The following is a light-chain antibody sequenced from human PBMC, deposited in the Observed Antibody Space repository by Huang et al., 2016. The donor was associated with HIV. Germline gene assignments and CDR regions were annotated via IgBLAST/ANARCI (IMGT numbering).Light chain of an antibody. Sequence: EIVMTQSPATLYVSPGERATLSCRASQSVSTNLAWYQHKPGRGPRLLIYGASTRATGIPDRVSGSGSWTQFTLTISSLQSEDFEVYYCQQYSNWPPCTFGQGTKLEI. V-gene: IGKV3-15*01. CDR2: GAS. CDR3: QQYSNWPPCT. CDR1: QSVSTN. J-gene: IGKJ2*02.